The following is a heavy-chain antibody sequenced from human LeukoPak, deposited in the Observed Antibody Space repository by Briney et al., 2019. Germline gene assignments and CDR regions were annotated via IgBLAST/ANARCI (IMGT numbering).Heavy chain of an antibody. CDR3: ARGLYSWYGLKHYFDY. D-gene: IGHD6-13*01. CDR1: GGSFSGYY. V-gene: IGHV4-34*01. Sequence: NPSETLSLTCAVYGGSFSGYYWSWIRQPPGKGLEWIGEINHSGSTNYNPSLKSRVTISVDTSKNQFSLKLSSVTAADTAVYYCARGLYSWYGLKHYFDYWGQGTLVTVSS. J-gene: IGHJ4*02. CDR2: INHSGST.